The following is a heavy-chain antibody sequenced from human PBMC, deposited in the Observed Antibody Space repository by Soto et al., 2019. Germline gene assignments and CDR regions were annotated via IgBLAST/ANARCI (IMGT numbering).Heavy chain of an antibody. J-gene: IGHJ6*02. V-gene: IGHV4-59*01. Sequence: SSETLSLTCTVSGGSLGSYYWSRIRQPPGKGLEWIGYVFYTGRANYNASLKSRVSISLDTSNYQFSLKLSSVTAADTAVYYCARDGDGRFSTIPCSYNCMDVWGPGTMVTVFS. D-gene: IGHD1-20*01. CDR3: ARDGDGRFSTIPCSYNCMDV. CDR2: VFYTGRA. CDR1: GGSLGSYY.